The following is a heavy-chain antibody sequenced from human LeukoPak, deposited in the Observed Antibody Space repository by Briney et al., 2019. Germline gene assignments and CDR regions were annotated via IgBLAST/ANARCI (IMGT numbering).Heavy chain of an antibody. CDR2: ISAYNGNT. CDR3: ARDKRLGTFDY. Sequence: ASVKVSCKASGYTFTSYGISWVRQAPGQGLEWMGWISAYNGNTDYAQKLQGRVTMTTDTSTSTAYMELRSLRSDDTVVYYCARDKRLGTFDYWGQGTLVTVSS. J-gene: IGHJ4*02. V-gene: IGHV1-18*01. D-gene: IGHD6-25*01. CDR1: GYTFTSYG.